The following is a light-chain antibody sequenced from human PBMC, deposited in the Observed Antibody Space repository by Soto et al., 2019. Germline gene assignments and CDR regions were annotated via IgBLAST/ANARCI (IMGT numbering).Light chain of an antibody. Sequence: DNQLTQTQSTRSASVGDRVTITCRASQGITGWLAWYQQKPGKAPKLLIFDASTLESGVPPRFTGSGSGTEFTLSFSNLQPDDFATYYCQQYQRYWTFGHGSKAAIK. J-gene: IGKJ1*01. V-gene: IGKV1-5*01. CDR2: DAS. CDR3: QQYQRYWT. CDR1: QGITGW.